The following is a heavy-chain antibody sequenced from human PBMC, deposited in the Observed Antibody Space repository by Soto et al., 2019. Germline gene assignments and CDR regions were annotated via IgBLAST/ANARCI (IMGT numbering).Heavy chain of an antibody. CDR2: VSNSGTST. D-gene: IGHD2-15*01. J-gene: IGHJ5*02. CDR3: VKDLAASGWFDP. V-gene: IGHV3-23*01. Sequence: QILESGGGLAQPGESLTLSCAASGFMFSGYAMSWVRQAPGKGLEWVSAVSNSGTSTSYADSVKGRFTISRDNSKNTLHLQMSGLGAEDTALYYCVKDLAASGWFDPWGQGTLVIVSS. CDR1: GFMFSGYA.